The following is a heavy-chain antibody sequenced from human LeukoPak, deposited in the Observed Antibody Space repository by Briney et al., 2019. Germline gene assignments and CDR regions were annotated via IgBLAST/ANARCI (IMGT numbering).Heavy chain of an antibody. CDR2: IYHSGST. V-gene: IGHV4-59*12. D-gene: IGHD5-24*01. CDR1: GGSISSYY. Sequence: KPSETLSLTCTVSGGSISSYYWSWIRQPPGKGLEWIGYIYHSGSTYYNPSLKSRVTISVDRSKNQFSLKLSSVTAADTAVYYCARGGYNRYYFDYWGQGTLVTVSS. CDR3: ARGGYNRYYFDY. J-gene: IGHJ4*02.